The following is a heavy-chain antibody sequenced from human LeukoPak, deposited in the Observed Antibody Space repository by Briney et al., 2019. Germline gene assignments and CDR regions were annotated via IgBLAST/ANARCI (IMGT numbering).Heavy chain of an antibody. Sequence: ASVKISCKAAGYTFTGYYMHWVRQAPGQGLEWIGWINPNSGGTNYAQKFQGRVTMTRDTSISTAYMELSRLRSDDTAVYYRARDLLRGDYGTGDYWGQGTLVTVSS. CDR3: ARDLLRGDYGTGDY. CDR2: INPNSGGT. V-gene: IGHV1-2*02. D-gene: IGHD4-17*01. CDR1: GYTFTGYY. J-gene: IGHJ4*02.